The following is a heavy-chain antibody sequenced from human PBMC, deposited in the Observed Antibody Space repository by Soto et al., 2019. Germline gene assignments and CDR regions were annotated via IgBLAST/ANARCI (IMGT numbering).Heavy chain of an antibody. CDR3: ARRLDILTGYRYWYFDL. D-gene: IGHD3-9*01. J-gene: IGHJ2*01. CDR2: IYYSGST. CDR1: GGSISSYY. Sequence: QVQLQESGPGLVKPSETLSLTCTVSGGSISSYYWSWIRQPPGKGLEWIGYIYYSGSTNYNPSLKRRVTISVDTSKNQFSLKLSSVTAADTAVYYCARRLDILTGYRYWYFDLWGRGTLVTVSS. V-gene: IGHV4-59*08.